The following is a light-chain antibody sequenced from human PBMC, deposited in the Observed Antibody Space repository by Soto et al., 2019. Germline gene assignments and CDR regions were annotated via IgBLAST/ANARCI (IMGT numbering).Light chain of an antibody. Sequence: DIQMTQSPSSLSSTVADRITITCRTRQAISSWLAWYQQKPGKAPKLLIYAASTRESGVSSRFSGSGSGTDFTLTISSLQPEDFAIYYCQQYRSSSRTFGQGTKVDIK. CDR2: AAS. CDR1: QAISSW. CDR3: QQYRSSSRT. V-gene: IGKV1-5*01. J-gene: IGKJ1*01.